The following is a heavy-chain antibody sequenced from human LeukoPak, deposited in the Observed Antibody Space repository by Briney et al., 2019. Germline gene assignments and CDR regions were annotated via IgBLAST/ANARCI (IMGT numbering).Heavy chain of an antibody. CDR3: AKDKFRLYHAFDI. CDR2: INTDGSST. J-gene: IGHJ3*02. D-gene: IGHD4/OR15-4a*01. CDR1: GFTFSSYW. V-gene: IGHV3-74*01. Sequence: GGSLRLSCAASGFTFSSYWMHWVRQAPGKGLVWVSRINTDGSSTSYADSVKGRFTISRDNSKNTLYLQMNSLRAEDTAVYYCAKDKFRLYHAFDIWGQGTMVTVSS.